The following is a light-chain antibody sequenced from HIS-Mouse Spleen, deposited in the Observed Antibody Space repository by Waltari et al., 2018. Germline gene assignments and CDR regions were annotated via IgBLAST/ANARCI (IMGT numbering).Light chain of an antibody. CDR2: DAS. CDR3: QQRSNWPPGLT. CDR1: QSVSSY. Sequence: ELVLTQSPATLSLSPGESATLSCRASQSVSSYLAWYQQKPGQAPRLLIYDASNRATGIPARFSGSGSGTDFTLTISSLEPEDFAVYYCQQRSNWPPGLTFGGGTKVEIK. J-gene: IGKJ4*01. V-gene: IGKV3-11*01.